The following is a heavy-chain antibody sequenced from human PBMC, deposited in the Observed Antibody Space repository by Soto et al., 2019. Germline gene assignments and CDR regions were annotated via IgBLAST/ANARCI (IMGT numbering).Heavy chain of an antibody. Sequence: EVQLVESGGGLVQPGGSLRLSCAASGFTVSSNYMSWVRQAPGKGLEWVSVIYSGGSTYYADSVKGRFPISRHNSKNTLYLHMNSLRAEDTAVYYCARGWVTTFAFDIWGQGTMVTVSS. J-gene: IGHJ3*02. CDR3: ARGWVTTFAFDI. D-gene: IGHD4-17*01. CDR1: GFTVSSNY. CDR2: IYSGGST. V-gene: IGHV3-53*04.